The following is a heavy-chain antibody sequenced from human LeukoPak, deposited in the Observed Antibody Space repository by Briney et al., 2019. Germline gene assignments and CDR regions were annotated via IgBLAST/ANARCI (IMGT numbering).Heavy chain of an antibody. CDR3: AREEKILGRWLGANAFDI. Sequence: QSGGSLRLSCAASGFTFSSYAMHWVRQAPGKGLEWVAVISYDGSNKYYADSVKGRFTISRDNSKNTLYLQMNSLRAEDTAVYYCAREEKILGRWLGANAFDIWGQGTMVTVSS. J-gene: IGHJ3*02. CDR1: GFTFSSYA. V-gene: IGHV3-30-3*01. CDR2: ISYDGSNK. D-gene: IGHD5-24*01.